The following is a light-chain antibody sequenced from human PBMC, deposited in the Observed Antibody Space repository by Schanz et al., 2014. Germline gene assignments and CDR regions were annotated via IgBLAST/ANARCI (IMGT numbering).Light chain of an antibody. CDR1: SSDVGGYNY. V-gene: IGLV2-14*03. CDR2: DVS. CDR3: SSYTSSSTLV. J-gene: IGLJ3*02. Sequence: QSALTQPASVSGSPGQSITISCTGTSSDVGGYNYVSWYQQHPGKAPQLMIYDVSNRPSGVSNRFSGSMSGNTASLTISGLQAEDEADYYCSSYTSSSTLVFGGGTKLTVL.